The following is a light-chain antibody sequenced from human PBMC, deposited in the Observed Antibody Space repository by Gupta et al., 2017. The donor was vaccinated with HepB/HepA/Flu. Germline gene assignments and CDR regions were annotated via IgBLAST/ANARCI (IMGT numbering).Light chain of an antibody. Sequence: DIVLTQSPGTLSLSPGERATLSCRASQSVSSNYLAWYQQKPGQAPRLLIYGASSRASGIPDRFSGSGSGTDFTLTISRLEPEDFAVYYCQQDGSSSFTFGDGTKVDIK. CDR3: QQDGSSSFT. V-gene: IGKV3-20*01. CDR1: QSVSSNY. CDR2: GAS. J-gene: IGKJ3*01.